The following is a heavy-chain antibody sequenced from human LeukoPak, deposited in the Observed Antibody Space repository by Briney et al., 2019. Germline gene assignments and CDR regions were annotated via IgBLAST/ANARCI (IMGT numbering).Heavy chain of an antibody. CDR1: GFTFTSAW. Sequence: GGSLRLSCGASGFTFTSAWMNWVRQAPGKGLEWVGRIKSKNVGGTTDYAAPVKGRFTISRDDSKNTVYLQMNSLKIEDTAVYYCTSHAAFDPWGQGTLVTVSS. CDR3: TSHAAFDP. V-gene: IGHV3-15*01. J-gene: IGHJ5*02. CDR2: IKSKNVGGTT.